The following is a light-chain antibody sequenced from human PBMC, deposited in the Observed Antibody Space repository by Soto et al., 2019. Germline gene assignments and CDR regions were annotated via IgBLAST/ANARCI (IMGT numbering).Light chain of an antibody. CDR3: QQRSNWL. Sequence: EIVLTQSPATLSLSPGERATLSCRASQGVSSYLAWYQQKPGQAPRLLIYDASNSATGIPARFSGSGPGTDFTLTISSLEPEDFAVYYCQQRSNWLFGGGTKVEIK. J-gene: IGKJ4*01. CDR2: DAS. V-gene: IGKV3D-11*01. CDR1: QGVSSY.